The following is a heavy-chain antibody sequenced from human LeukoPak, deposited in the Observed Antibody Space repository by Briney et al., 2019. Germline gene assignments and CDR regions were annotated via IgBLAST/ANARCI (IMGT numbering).Heavy chain of an antibody. V-gene: IGHV3-23*01. CDR1: GFTFSSYA. Sequence: SGGSLRLSCAASGFTFSSYAMSWVRQAPGKGLEWVSAISGSGGGTYYADSVKGRFTISRDNSKNTLYLPMNSLRADDTAVYYCARGSNWFEPWGQGTLVTVSS. D-gene: IGHD6-19*01. CDR2: ISGSGGGT. CDR3: ARGSNWFEP. J-gene: IGHJ5*02.